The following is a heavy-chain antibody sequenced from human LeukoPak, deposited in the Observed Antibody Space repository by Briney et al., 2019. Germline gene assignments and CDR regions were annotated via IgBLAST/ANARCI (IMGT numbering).Heavy chain of an antibody. CDR2: IYHSGST. CDR1: GGSISSSNW. D-gene: IGHD3-9*01. Sequence: PSGTLSLTCAVSGGSISSSNWWSWVRRPPGKGLEWIGEIYHSGSTNYNPSLKSRVTISVDTSKNQFSLKMSSVTAADTAMYYCARGPALTGYYTFGPWGQGTLVTVSS. V-gene: IGHV4-4*02. CDR3: ARGPALTGYYTFGP. J-gene: IGHJ5*02.